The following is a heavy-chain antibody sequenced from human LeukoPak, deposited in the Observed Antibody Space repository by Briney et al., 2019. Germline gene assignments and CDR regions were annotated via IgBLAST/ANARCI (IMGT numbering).Heavy chain of an antibody. CDR2: IWYDGNNK. D-gene: IGHD3-10*01. J-gene: IGHJ4*02. Sequence: GGSLRLSCAASGFTFSSYGMHWVRQAPGKGLEWVAIIWYDGNNKYYADSVKGRFTISRDNSKNTLYLQMNSLRGEDAAVYYCAREGFDGSGVLRALYDYWGQGALVTVSS. V-gene: IGHV3-33*01. CDR1: GFTFSSYG. CDR3: AREGFDGSGVLRALYDY.